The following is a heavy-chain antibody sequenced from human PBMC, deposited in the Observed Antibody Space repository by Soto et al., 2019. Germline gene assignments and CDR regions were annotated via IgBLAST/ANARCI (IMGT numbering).Heavy chain of an antibody. CDR3: ARDYQQKWIQLWFDYYGMDG. Sequence: PGGSLRLSCAASGFTFSSYGMHWVRQAPGKGLEWVAVIWYDGSNKYYADSVKGRFTISRDNSKNTLYLQMNSLRAEDTAVYYCARDYQQKWIQLWFDYYGMDGWGQGTTVTVSS. CDR2: IWYDGSNK. J-gene: IGHJ6*02. CDR1: GFTFSSYG. V-gene: IGHV3-33*01. D-gene: IGHD5-18*01.